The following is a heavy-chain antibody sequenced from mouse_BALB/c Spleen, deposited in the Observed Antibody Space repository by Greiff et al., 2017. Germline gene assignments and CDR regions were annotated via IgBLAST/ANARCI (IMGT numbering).Heavy chain of an antibody. V-gene: IGHV1S81*02. CDR2: INPSNGRT. CDR1: GYTFTSYW. J-gene: IGHJ2*01. CDR3: ARNLLPYYFDY. Sequence: QVQLQQPGAELVKPGASVKLSCKASGYTFTSYWMPWVKQRPGQGLEWIGEINPSNGRTNYNEKFKSKATLTVDKSSSTAYMQLSSLTSEDSAVYYCARNLLPYYFDYWGQGTTLTVSS. D-gene: IGHD2-1*01.